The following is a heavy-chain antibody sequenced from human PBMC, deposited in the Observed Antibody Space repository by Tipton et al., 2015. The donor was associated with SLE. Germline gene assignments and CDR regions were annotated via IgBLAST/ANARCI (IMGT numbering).Heavy chain of an antibody. Sequence: SLRLSCAASGFTFDDYGMSWVRQAPGKGLEWVSGINWNGGSTGYADSVKGRFTISRDNAKNSLYLQMNSLRAEDTALYYCARGIAAAGMIEAFDIWGQGTMVTVSS. J-gene: IGHJ3*02. V-gene: IGHV3-20*04. CDR2: INWNGGST. CDR1: GFTFDDYG. D-gene: IGHD6-13*01. CDR3: ARGIAAAGMIEAFDI.